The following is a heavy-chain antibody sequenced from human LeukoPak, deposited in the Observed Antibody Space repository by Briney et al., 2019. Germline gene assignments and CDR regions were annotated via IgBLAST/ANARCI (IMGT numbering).Heavy chain of an antibody. CDR3: ARGYYGSGSYYQDY. Sequence: PGGSLRLSCAASGFTFSSYSMNWVRQAPGKGLEWVSVIYSGGSTYYADSVKGRFTISRDNSKNTLYLQMNSLRAEDTAVYYCARGYYGSGSYYQDYWGQGTLVTVPS. V-gene: IGHV3-66*01. D-gene: IGHD3-10*01. J-gene: IGHJ4*02. CDR2: IYSGGST. CDR1: GFTFSSYS.